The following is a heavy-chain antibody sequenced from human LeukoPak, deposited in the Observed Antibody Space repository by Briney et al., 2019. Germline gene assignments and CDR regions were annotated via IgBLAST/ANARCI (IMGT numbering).Heavy chain of an antibody. Sequence: SETLSLTCTVSGGSISSYYSSWIRQPPGKGLEWIGYIYYSGSTNYNPSLKSRVTISVDTSKNQFSLKLSSVTAADTAVYYCARRSSSSGRDYFDYWGQGTLVTVSS. J-gene: IGHJ4*02. CDR2: IYYSGST. CDR1: GGSISSYY. V-gene: IGHV4-59*08. CDR3: ARRSSSSGRDYFDY. D-gene: IGHD6-6*01.